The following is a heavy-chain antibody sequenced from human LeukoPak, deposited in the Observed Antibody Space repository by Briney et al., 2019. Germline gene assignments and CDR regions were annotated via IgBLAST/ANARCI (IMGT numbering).Heavy chain of an antibody. D-gene: IGHD6-25*01. CDR1: GFIFRLCY. Sequence: GGSLRLFCGLSGFIFRLCYMSGLRQAPGKGLEWVSVIYSGGSTSYADSVKGRFTISRDNSKNTLNLQMNSLRAEDTSIHSCAREYSSDRYYYAFESRGNATTV. CDR3: AREYSSDRYYYAFES. J-gene: IGHJ3*02. CDR2: IYSGGST. V-gene: IGHV3-53*01.